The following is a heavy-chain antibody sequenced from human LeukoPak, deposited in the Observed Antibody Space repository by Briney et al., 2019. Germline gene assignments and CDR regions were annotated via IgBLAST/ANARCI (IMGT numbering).Heavy chain of an antibody. V-gene: IGHV4-59*08. CDR1: AGSISNHY. Sequence: SETLSLTCTVSAGSISNHYWSWIRQPPGKGLEWIGYISYSGSTNYNPSLKSRVTISVDTSKNQFSLKLSSVTAADTAVYYCARLGPVAGTSFDYWGQGTLVTLSS. CDR2: ISYSGST. D-gene: IGHD6-13*01. CDR3: ARLGPVAGTSFDY. J-gene: IGHJ4*02.